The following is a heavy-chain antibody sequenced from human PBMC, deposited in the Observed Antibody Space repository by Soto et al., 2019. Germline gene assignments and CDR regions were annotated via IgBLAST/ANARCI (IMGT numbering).Heavy chain of an antibody. CDR1: GYTFTSYG. Sequence: GASVKVSCKASGYTFTSYGISWVRQAPGQGLEWMGWISAYNGNTNYAQKLQGRVTMTTDTSTSTAYMELRSLRSDDTAVYYCARDQLYDFWSGYFLPYYYYYYGMDVWGQGTTVTVSS. V-gene: IGHV1-18*04. J-gene: IGHJ6*02. D-gene: IGHD3-3*01. CDR3: ARDQLYDFWSGYFLPYYYYYYGMDV. CDR2: ISAYNGNT.